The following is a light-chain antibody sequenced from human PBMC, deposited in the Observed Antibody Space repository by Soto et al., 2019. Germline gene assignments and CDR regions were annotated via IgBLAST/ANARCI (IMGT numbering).Light chain of an antibody. CDR2: DAS. V-gene: IGKV3-20*01. J-gene: IGKJ1*01. CDR1: QSVAKNF. Sequence: EIVLTQSPGTLSLSPGERATLSCRASQSVAKNFLAWYQRKPGQAPRLLIYDASTRATDIPDRFSGSGSGTDFTLTISRLEPEDFAVYYCQQYSFVPLTFGQGTKAELK. CDR3: QQYSFVPLT.